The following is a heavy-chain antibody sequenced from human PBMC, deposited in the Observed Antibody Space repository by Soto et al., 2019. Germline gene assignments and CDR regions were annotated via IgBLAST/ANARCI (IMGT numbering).Heavy chain of an antibody. V-gene: IGHV4-59*01. D-gene: IGHD3-3*01. CDR2: IYYSGST. J-gene: IGHJ3*02. Sequence: TSETLSLTCTVSGGSISSYYWSWIRQPPGKGLEWIGYIYYSGSTNYNPSLKSRVTISVDTSKNQFSLKLSSVTAADTAVYYCATGSSGYDFWSGYYDAFDIWGQGTMVTVSS. CDR3: ATGSSGYDFWSGYYDAFDI. CDR1: GGSISSYY.